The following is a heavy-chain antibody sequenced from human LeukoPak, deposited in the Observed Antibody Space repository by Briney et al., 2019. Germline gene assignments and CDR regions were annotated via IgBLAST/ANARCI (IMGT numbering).Heavy chain of an antibody. CDR1: GGSISSSSYY. J-gene: IGHJ4*02. D-gene: IGHD3/OR15-3a*01. V-gene: IGHV4-39*07. Sequence: PSETLSLTCTVSGGSISSSSYYWGWIRQPPGKGLEWIGSIYYSGSTYYNPSLKSRVTISVDTSKNQFSLKLSSVTAADTAVYYCARDTYSRAGVDWGFDYWGQGTLVTVSS. CDR2: IYYSGST. CDR3: ARDTYSRAGVDWGFDY.